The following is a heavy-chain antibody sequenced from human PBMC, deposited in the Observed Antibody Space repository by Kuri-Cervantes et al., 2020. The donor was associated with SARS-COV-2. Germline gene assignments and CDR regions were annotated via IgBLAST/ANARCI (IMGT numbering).Heavy chain of an antibody. CDR1: GFTFGDYA. CDR3: ARGDFWSGYYFDY. J-gene: IGHJ4*02. CDR2: ISSSGSTI. V-gene: IGHV3-11*04. Sequence: GESLKISCTASGFTFGDYAMSWVRQAPGKGLEWVSYISSSGSTIYYADSVKGRFTISRDNAKNSLYLQMNSLRAEDTAVYYCARGDFWSGYYFDYWGQGTLVTVSS. D-gene: IGHD3-3*01.